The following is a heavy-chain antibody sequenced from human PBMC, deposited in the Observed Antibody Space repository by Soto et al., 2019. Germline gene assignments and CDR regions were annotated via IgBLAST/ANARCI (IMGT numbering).Heavy chain of an antibody. D-gene: IGHD6-13*01. CDR2: INAANGDT. V-gene: IGHV1-3*01. J-gene: IGHJ5*02. CDR3: VRRHVSATGIDWFDP. Sequence: VNVSCKTYGYTFTRYLIHRVLQAPGQRLEWMGWINAANGDTKYSPKFQGRVTITRDTSASTDYMELSSLRSEDTAVYYCVRRHVSATGIDWFDPWGQGTMVTVSS. CDR1: GYTFTRYL.